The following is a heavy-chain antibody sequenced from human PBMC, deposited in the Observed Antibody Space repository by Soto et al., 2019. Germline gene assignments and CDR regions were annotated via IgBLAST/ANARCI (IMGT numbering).Heavy chain of an antibody. V-gene: IGHV3-11*05. Sequence: QVQLVESGGGLVKPGGSLRLSCAASGFTFSDSYMSWIRQAPGKELEWVSYISSTGSYTNHADSVKGRFTISRDNAKNSLYLQMNSLRAEDTAVYYCARARESSWYNLLAYWGQGTLVTVSS. CDR2: ISSTGSYT. D-gene: IGHD6-13*01. CDR1: GFTFSDSY. CDR3: ARARESSWYNLLAY. J-gene: IGHJ4*02.